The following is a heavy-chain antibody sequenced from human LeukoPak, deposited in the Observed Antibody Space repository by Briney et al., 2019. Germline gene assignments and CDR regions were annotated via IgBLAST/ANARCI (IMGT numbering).Heavy chain of an antibody. CDR3: ARGKAAAGTPEYYYYYYGMDV. CDR2: INHSGST. CDR1: GGSFSGYY. Sequence: PSETLSLTCAVYGGSFSGYYWSWLRQPPGKGLEWIGEINHSGSTNYNPSLKSRVTISVDTSKNQFSLKLSSVTAADTAVYYCARGKAAAGTPEYYYYYYGMDVWGQGTTVTVSS. J-gene: IGHJ6*02. D-gene: IGHD6-13*01. V-gene: IGHV4-34*01.